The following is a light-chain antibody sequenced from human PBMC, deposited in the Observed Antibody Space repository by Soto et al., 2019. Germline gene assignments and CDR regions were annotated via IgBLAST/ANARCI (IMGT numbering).Light chain of an antibody. CDR2: GAS. CDR1: QSVSSSY. J-gene: IGKJ4*01. V-gene: IGKV3-20*01. Sequence: EIVLTQSPGTLSLSPGERATLSCRASQSVSSSYLAWYQQKPGQAPRLLIYGASSRATGIPDRFSGGGSGTDFTLTISRLEPEVFAVYYCQQYGGSPPLTFGGGTKVEIK. CDR3: QQYGGSPPLT.